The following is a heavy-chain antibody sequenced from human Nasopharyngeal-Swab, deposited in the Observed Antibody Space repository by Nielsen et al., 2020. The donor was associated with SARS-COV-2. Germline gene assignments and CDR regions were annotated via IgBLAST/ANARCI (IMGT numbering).Heavy chain of an antibody. CDR2: ISAYNGNT. V-gene: IGHV1-18*01. Sequence: ASVKVSCKASGYTFTSYGISWVRQAPGQGLEWMGWISAYNGNTNYAQKLQGRVTVTTDTSTSTAYMELRSLRSDDTAVYYCARAVGQQWLVRRNYFDYWGQGTLVTVSS. CDR3: ARAVGQQWLVRRNYFDY. D-gene: IGHD6-19*01. J-gene: IGHJ4*02. CDR1: GYTFTSYG.